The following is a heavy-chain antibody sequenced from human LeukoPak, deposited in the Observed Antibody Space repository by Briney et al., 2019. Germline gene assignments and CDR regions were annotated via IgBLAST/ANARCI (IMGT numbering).Heavy chain of an antibody. J-gene: IGHJ3*02. Sequence: SETLSLTCTVSGGSISSYYWSWLRQPAGKGLEWIGRIYTSGSTNYNPSLKSRVTMSVDTSKNQFSLKLSSVTAADTAVYYCARDLGSGWYSDAFDIWGQGTMVTVSS. D-gene: IGHD6-19*01. V-gene: IGHV4-4*07. CDR2: IYTSGST. CDR3: ARDLGSGWYSDAFDI. CDR1: GGSISSYY.